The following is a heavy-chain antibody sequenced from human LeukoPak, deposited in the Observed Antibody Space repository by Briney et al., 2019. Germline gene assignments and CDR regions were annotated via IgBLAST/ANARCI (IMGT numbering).Heavy chain of an antibody. Sequence: ASVKASCKASSYSFNRYGISWVRQAPGQGLEWMGWISGYNGNTNYAQKFLGRVSMTADTSTSTAYMELRSLRSDDTAVYYCARDYRDVLLWFGELSKWGQGTLVTVSS. V-gene: IGHV1-18*01. J-gene: IGHJ4*02. CDR3: ARDYRDVLLWFGELSK. CDR1: SYSFNRYG. D-gene: IGHD3-10*01. CDR2: ISGYNGNT.